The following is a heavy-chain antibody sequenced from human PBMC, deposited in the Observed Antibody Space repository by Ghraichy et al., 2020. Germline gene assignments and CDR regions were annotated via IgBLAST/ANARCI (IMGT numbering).Heavy chain of an antibody. J-gene: IGHJ4*02. CDR2: VIPSGGST. Sequence: ASVKGSCKASGYTFTSYYMHWVRQAPGQGLEWMGIVIPSGGSTNYAQKFRGRVTMTRDTSTNTVYMELSSLRSEDTAVYYCARESGAGDRGNYFDYWGQGTLVTVSS. CDR3: ARESGAGDRGNYFDY. CDR1: GYTFTSYY. D-gene: IGHD3-10*01. V-gene: IGHV1-46*01.